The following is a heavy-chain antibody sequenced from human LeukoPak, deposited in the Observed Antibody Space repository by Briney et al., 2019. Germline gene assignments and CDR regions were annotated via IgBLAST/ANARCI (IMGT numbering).Heavy chain of an antibody. CDR2: IYTSGST. V-gene: IGHV4-39*07. D-gene: IGHD5-18*01. Sequence: SETLSLTCTVSGGSISSSSYYWGWLRQPPGKGLEWIGRIYTSGSTNYNPSLKSRVTISVDTSKNQFSLKLSSVPAADTAVYYCARVRDTAMGPYYYYYMDVWGKGTTVTVSS. CDR1: GGSISSSSYY. J-gene: IGHJ6*03. CDR3: ARVRDTAMGPYYYYYMDV.